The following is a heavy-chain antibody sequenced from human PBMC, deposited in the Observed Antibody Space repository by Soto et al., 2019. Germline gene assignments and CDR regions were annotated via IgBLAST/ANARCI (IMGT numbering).Heavy chain of an antibody. CDR2: ISAYNGNT. J-gene: IGHJ6*04. Sequence: QVQLVQSGAEVKKPGASVKVSCKASGYTFTSYGISWVRQAPGQGLEWMGWISAYNGNTNYAQKLQGRVTMTTDTSTSTAYMELRSLRSDDTAVYYCARDEGIAAAGARGYYYYGMDVWGKGTTVTVSS. V-gene: IGHV1-18*01. CDR1: GYTFTSYG. D-gene: IGHD6-13*01. CDR3: ARDEGIAAAGARGYYYYGMDV.